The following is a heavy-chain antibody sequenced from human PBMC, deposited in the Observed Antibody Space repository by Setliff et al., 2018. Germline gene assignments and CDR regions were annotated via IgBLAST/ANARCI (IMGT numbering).Heavy chain of an antibody. D-gene: IGHD5-18*01. CDR2: VYYNGNT. CDR1: GGSLTQRY. Sequence: PSETLSLTCTLSGGSLTQRYWSWVRQPPGKGLEWIGYVYYNGNTNYNPSLKSRVTISADTSKNQVSLKLTSATAADTAVYYCARDRTAYNYGMDVWGQGTTVTVS. J-gene: IGHJ6*02. V-gene: IGHV4-59*11. CDR3: ARDRTAYNYGMDV.